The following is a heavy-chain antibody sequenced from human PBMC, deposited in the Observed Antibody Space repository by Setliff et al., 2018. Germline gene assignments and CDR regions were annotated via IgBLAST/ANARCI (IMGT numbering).Heavy chain of an antibody. CDR3: AKDTGYYFDY. CDR2: ISGSGAI. CDR1: GFPFSNYA. D-gene: IGHD4-4*01. V-gene: IGHV3-23*01. Sequence: GSLRLSCAASGFPFSNYAMSWVRQAPGKGLEWVSAISGSGAISYADSVKGRFTVSRDNSKNTLYLQMNSLRGEDTAVYYCAKDTGYYFDYWGQGTLVTVSS. J-gene: IGHJ4*02.